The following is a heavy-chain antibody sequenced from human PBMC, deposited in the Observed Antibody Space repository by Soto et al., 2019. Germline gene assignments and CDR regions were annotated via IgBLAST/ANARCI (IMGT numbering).Heavy chain of an antibody. CDR3: AEGRDYYDSSGYYNSH. Sequence: QVQLQQWGAGLLKPSETLSLTCAVYGGSFSGYYWSWIRQPPGKGLEWIGEINHSGSTNYNTSLKSRVTISVDTSKNQFSLKLSSVTAADTAVYYCAEGRDYYDSSGYYNSHWGQGTLVTVSS. V-gene: IGHV4-34*01. CDR2: INHSGST. D-gene: IGHD3-22*01. J-gene: IGHJ4*02. CDR1: GGSFSGYY.